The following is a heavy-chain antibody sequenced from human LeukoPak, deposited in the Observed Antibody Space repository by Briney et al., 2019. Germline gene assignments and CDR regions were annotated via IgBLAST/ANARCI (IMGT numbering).Heavy chain of an antibody. CDR1: GFTFTDHY. J-gene: IGHJ6*03. Sequence: GGSLTLSCGASGFTFTDHYMTWVRQAPGKGLEWVSYVSSSGRTKYYADSVKGRFTIFRDNVRGSLYLQMNSLRADDMAVYYCARLSPYYNMDVWGSGATVTVSS. CDR3: ARLSPYYNMDV. V-gene: IGHV3-11*01. CDR2: VSSSGRTK.